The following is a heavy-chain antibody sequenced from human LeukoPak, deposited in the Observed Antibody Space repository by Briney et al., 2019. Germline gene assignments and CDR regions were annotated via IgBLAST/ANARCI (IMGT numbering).Heavy chain of an antibody. CDR3: ARQPRSYYFYYIDV. J-gene: IGHJ6*03. V-gene: IGHV1-69*13. Sequence: ASVKVSCKASGGTFSTYAISWVRQAPGQGLEWMGGIIPFFGTTNYAQKFQGRVTITADESTTTAYMELSSLRSEDTALYYCARQPRSYYFYYIDVWGKGTTVTVSS. CDR1: GGTFSTYA. CDR2: IIPFFGTT.